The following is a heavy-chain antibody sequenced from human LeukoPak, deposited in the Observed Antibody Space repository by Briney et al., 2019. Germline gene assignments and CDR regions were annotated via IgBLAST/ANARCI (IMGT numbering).Heavy chain of an antibody. D-gene: IGHD2-21*02. CDR3: ARRPGVTGNGIYYYYMDV. J-gene: IGHJ6*03. Sequence: SETLSLTCTVSGGSISSGSYYWSWIRQPAGKGLEWIGRIYTSGSTNYNPSLKSRVTISVDTSKNQFSLKLSSVTAADTAVYYCARRPGVTGNGIYYYYMDVWGKGTTVTVSS. CDR2: IYTSGST. V-gene: IGHV4-61*02. CDR1: GGSISSGSYY.